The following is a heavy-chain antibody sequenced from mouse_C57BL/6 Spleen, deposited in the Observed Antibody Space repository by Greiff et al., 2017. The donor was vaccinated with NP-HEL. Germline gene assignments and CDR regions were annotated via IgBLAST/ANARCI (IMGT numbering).Heavy chain of an antibody. CDR1: GYTFTSYW. CDR2: IYPGSGST. D-gene: IGHD1-1*01. J-gene: IGHJ1*03. V-gene: IGHV1-55*01. CDR3: ASCITTVVEGYWYFDV. Sequence: VQLQQSGAELVKPGASVKMSCKASGYTFTSYWITWVKQRPGQGLEWIGDIYPGSGSTNYNEKFKSKATLTVDTSSSTAYMQLSSLTSEDSAVYYCASCITTVVEGYWYFDVWGTGTTVTVSS.